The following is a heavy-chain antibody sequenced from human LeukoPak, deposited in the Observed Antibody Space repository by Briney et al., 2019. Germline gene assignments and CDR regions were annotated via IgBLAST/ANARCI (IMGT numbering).Heavy chain of an antibody. V-gene: IGHV1-18*04. CDR2: ISGYSGNT. CDR3: ARDSPGGDSAINFDY. J-gene: IGHJ4*02. D-gene: IGHD2-21*02. CDR1: GYTFTSYY. Sequence: ASVKVSCKASGYTFTSYYMHWVRQAPGQGLEWMGWISGYSGNTNYAQKFQGRVTMTTDTSTSTVYMELRSLRSDDTAVYYCARDSPGGDSAINFDYWGQGTLVTVSS.